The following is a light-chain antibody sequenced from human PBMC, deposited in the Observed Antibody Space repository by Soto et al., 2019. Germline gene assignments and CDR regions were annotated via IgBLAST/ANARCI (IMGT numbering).Light chain of an antibody. CDR2: DAS. CDR1: QNVNSN. V-gene: IGKV3-20*01. J-gene: IGKJ5*01. Sequence: EIGMTKYKSSLSVSPGERSTVSCMSSQNVNSNLAWYQQKPGQAPRLLIYDASNRATGIPARFSGSGSGTDFSLTISRLEPEDFAVYYCQHYGSSPRITFGQGTRLAIK. CDR3: QHYGSSPRIT.